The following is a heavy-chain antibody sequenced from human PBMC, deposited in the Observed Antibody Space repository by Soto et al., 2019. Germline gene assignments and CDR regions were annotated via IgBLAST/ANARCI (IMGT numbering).Heavy chain of an antibody. V-gene: IGHV3-30*01. J-gene: IGHJ4*02. CDR3: ARDDEVGSYCDLDY. Sequence: DSVKGRFTISRDNSKNTLYLQMNSLRTEDTAIYYCARDDEVGSYCDLDYWGQGTLVTVSS. D-gene: IGHD3-10*01.